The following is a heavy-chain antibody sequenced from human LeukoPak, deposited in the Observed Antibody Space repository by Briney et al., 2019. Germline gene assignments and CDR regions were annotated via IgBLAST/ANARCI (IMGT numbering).Heavy chain of an antibody. V-gene: IGHV3-7*03. Sequence: GGPLTLPCTVSVFTFSSFWVWWVRHAQGEGGEGVANIKQDGSEKYYVYSVKGRFTISRDNAKNSLYLQMNSLRAEDTAEYYCAREEGSGGYYHGMDVWGKGTTVTVSS. CDR2: IKQDGSEK. J-gene: IGHJ6*04. CDR1: VFTFSSFW. D-gene: IGHD3-10*01. CDR3: AREEGSGGYYHGMDV.